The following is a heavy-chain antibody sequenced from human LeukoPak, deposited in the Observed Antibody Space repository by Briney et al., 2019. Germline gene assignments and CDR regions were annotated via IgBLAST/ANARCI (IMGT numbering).Heavy chain of an antibody. Sequence: QPGGSLRLSCAASGFTFSNYAMSWVRQGPGKGLEWASGISGSGGTTYYADSVKGRFTISRDNSKNTLYLQLNSLRTEDTAVYYCAKEGTWDGNYWGQGALVTVSS. CDR2: ISGSGGTT. V-gene: IGHV3-23*01. CDR1: GFTFSNYA. J-gene: IGHJ4*02. CDR3: AKEGTWDGNY. D-gene: IGHD1-26*01.